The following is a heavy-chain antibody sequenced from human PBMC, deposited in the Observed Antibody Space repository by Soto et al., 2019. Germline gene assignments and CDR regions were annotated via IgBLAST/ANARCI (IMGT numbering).Heavy chain of an antibody. D-gene: IGHD1-7*01. J-gene: IGHJ5*02. CDR1: GGTFSSYA. CDR2: INPISGAT. CDR3: ARGGAVIGTTDWFDT. Sequence: SVKVSCKASGGTFSSYAISWVRQAPGQGLEWMGWINPISGATNYAQKFQDGVRMTGDTSINTASMELSRLRSDDTAVYYCARGGAVIGTTDWFDTWGQGTLVTVSS. V-gene: IGHV1-69*06.